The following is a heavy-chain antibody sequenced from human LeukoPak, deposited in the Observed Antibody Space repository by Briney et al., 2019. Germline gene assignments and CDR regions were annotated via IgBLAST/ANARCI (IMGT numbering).Heavy chain of an antibody. CDR3: AKDPRYSDYVNWFDP. J-gene: IGHJ5*02. V-gene: IGHV3-74*01. Sequence: SGGSLRLSCAASGFTFSTFWMNWVRQAPGQGLVWVSRIRGDGSNTGYADSVKGRFTISRDNSKNTLYLQVNSLRAEDTAVYYCAKDPRYSDYVNWFDPWGQGTLVTVSS. CDR2: IRGDGSNT. CDR1: GFTFSTFW. D-gene: IGHD4-11*01.